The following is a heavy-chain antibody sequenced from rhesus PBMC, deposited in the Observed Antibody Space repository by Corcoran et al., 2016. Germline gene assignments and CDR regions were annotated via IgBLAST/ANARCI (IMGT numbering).Heavy chain of an antibody. CDR2: VDPEEGEG. CDR1: GYTFTDYY. CDR3: ATGGAAGNRVAGDAFDF. Sequence: EVQLVQSGAEVKKPGASVKISCKASGYTFTDYYLHWVRQAPGKGLEWMGRVDPEEGEGIHAQKFQDRVTIPADTSTDTAYMELSSLRSEDTAVYYCATGGAAGNRVAGDAFDFWGQGLRVTVSS. D-gene: IGHD6-31*01. V-gene: IGHV1-111*02. J-gene: IGHJ3*01.